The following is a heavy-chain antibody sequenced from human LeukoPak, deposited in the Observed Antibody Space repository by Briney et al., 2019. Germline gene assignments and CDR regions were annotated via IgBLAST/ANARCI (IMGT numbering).Heavy chain of an antibody. J-gene: IGHJ2*01. CDR2: ISGSGDST. V-gene: IGHV3-23*01. Sequence: PGGSLRLSCAASGFTFSSYAMNWVRQAPGKGLECISAISGSGDSTHYADSVKGRFTISRDNSKNTLYLQMNSLRAEDTAVYYCARNVSGPYFDIWGRGTLVTVSS. CDR1: GFTFSSYA. CDR3: ARNVSGPYFDI. D-gene: IGHD2/OR15-2a*01.